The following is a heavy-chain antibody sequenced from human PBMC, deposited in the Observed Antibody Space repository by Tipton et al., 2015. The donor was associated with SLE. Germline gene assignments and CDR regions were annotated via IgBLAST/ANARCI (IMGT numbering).Heavy chain of an antibody. CDR2: IYTSGST. Sequence: LRLSCTVSGGSISSGSYYWSWIRQPAGKGLEWIGRIYTSGSTNYNPSLKSRVTISVDTSKNQFSLKLSSVTAADTAVYYCARTWVVVPALFDPWGRGTLVTVSS. J-gene: IGHJ5*02. CDR3: ARTWVVVPALFDP. CDR1: GGSISSGSYY. V-gene: IGHV4-61*02. D-gene: IGHD2-2*01.